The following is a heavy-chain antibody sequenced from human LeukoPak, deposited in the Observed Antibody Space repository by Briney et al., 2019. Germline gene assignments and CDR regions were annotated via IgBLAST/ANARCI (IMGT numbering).Heavy chain of an antibody. CDR3: TSRVTTTNDN. CDR2: IKTKADGETT. V-gene: IGHV3-15*01. D-gene: IGHD4-17*01. Sequence: GGSLRLSCTASGFSFSNAWMNWVRQAPGKGLEWVGRIKTKADGETTGYAASVKGRSNISRDDSKNTLYLQMNSLKTEDTAVYYCTSRVTTTNDNWGQGTLVTVSS. J-gene: IGHJ4*02. CDR1: GFSFSNAW.